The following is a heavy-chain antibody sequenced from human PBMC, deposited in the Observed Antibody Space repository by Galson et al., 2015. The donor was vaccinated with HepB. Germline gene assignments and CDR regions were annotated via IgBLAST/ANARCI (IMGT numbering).Heavy chain of an antibody. D-gene: IGHD3-9*01. CDR3: ARGALYKSDWFRPRQQFDY. J-gene: IGHJ4*02. Sequence: SLRLSCAASGFTFSSYSMNWVRQAPGKGLEWVSYISSSSSTIYYADSVKGRFTISRDNAKNSLYLQMNSLRAEDTAVYYCARGALYKSDWFRPRQQFDYWGQGTLVTVSS. CDR1: GFTFSSYS. V-gene: IGHV3-48*01. CDR2: ISSSSSTI.